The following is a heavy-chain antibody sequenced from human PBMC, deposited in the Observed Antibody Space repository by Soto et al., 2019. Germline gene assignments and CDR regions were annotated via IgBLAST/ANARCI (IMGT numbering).Heavy chain of an antibody. J-gene: IGHJ4*02. Sequence: ASVKVSCKAFGYTFIDYYMHWVRQAPGQGFEWMGRISPRSGGTNYAQKFQGRVTMTWDTSLNTAYMELSSLISEDTAVYYCARPPGYISDWYYFDLWGQGTLVTVSS. CDR2: ISPRSGGT. CDR1: GYTFIDYY. V-gene: IGHV1-2*02. D-gene: IGHD3-9*01. CDR3: ARPPGYISDWYYFDL.